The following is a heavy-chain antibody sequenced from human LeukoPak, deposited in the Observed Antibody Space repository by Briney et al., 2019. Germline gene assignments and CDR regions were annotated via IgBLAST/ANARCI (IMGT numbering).Heavy chain of an antibody. CDR1: GFTFSSNW. V-gene: IGHV3-7*01. J-gene: IGHJ4*02. D-gene: IGHD3-9*01. Sequence: RSGGSLRLSCAASGFTFSSNWMSWVRQAPGKGLEWVANIKQDGSEKYYVDSVKGRFTISRDNAKNSLYLQMNSLRAEDTAVYYCARVGLDYDILTGYSPFDYWGQGTLVTVSS. CDR3: ARVGLDYDILTGYSPFDY. CDR2: IKQDGSEK.